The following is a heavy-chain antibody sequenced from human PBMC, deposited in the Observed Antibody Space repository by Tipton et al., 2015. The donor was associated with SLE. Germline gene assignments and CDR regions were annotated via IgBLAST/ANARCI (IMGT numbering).Heavy chain of an antibody. Sequence: QVQLVQSGAEVKKPGASVKVSCKASGYTFTSYGISWVRQAPGQGLEWMGWISAYNGNTNYAQKLQGRVTMTTDTSTSTAYMELRSLRSDDTAVYYCARDVSIIELRFLEWLSRGVGFDIWGQGTMVTVSS. CDR1: GYTFTSYG. D-gene: IGHD3-3*01. V-gene: IGHV1-18*01. CDR3: ARDVSIIELRFLEWLSRGVGFDI. J-gene: IGHJ3*02. CDR2: ISAYNGNT.